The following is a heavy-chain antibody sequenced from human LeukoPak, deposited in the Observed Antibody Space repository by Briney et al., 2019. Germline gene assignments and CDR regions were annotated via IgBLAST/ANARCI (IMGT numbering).Heavy chain of an antibody. D-gene: IGHD3-22*01. V-gene: IGHV1-2*02. CDR3: ARVKKAYYYDSSGYYSFDY. CDR1: GYTFTGYY. J-gene: IGHJ4*02. CDR2: INPNSGGT. Sequence: EASVKVSCKAPGYTFTGYYMHWVRQAPGQGLEWMGWINPNSGGTNYAQKFQGRVTMTRDTSISTAYMELSRLRSDDTAVYYCARVKKAYYYDSSGYYSFDYWGQGTLVTVSS.